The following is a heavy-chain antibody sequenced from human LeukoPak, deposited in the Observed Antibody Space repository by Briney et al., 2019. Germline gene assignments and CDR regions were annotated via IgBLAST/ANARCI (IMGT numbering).Heavy chain of an antibody. Sequence: SGTLSLTCTVSGYSISSGYYWGWIRQPPGKGLEWIGSIYHSGSTYYNPSLKSRVTISVDTSKNQFSLKLSSVTAADTAVYYCARGAGKSTIFGVVIRAPYYYYYMDVWGKGTTVTVSS. V-gene: IGHV4-38-2*02. CDR3: ARGAGKSTIFGVVIRAPYYYYYMDV. CDR2: IYHSGST. J-gene: IGHJ6*03. CDR1: GYSISSGYY. D-gene: IGHD3-3*01.